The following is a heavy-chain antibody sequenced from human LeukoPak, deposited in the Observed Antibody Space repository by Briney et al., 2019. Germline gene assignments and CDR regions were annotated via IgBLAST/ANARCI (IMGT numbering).Heavy chain of an antibody. CDR2: INHSGST. V-gene: IGHV4-34*01. CDR3: SRCPADYYDSSGYYPNYFDY. Sequence: ASETLSLTCAVYGGSFSGYYWSWIRQPPGKGLEWIGEINHSGSTNYNPSLKSRVTISVDTSKNQFSLKLSSVTAADTAVYYCSRCPADYYDSSGYYPNYFDYWGQGTLVTVSS. J-gene: IGHJ4*02. CDR1: GGSFSGYY. D-gene: IGHD3-22*01.